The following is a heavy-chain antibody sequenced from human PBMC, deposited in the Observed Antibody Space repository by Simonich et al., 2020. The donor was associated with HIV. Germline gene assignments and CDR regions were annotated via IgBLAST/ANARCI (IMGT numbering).Heavy chain of an antibody. CDR3: ATWEVKGTVVTGFTYWFFDL. CDR2: FDPEVGET. CDR1: GHTLTELS. J-gene: IGHJ2*01. V-gene: IGHV1-24*01. D-gene: IGHD3-9*01. Sequence: QVQLVQSGAEVKKPGASVKVSCKVFGHTLTELSMHWVRQAPGKGLQGVGGFDPEVGETINAQQFQDRVTMTEDTSTDTAYMELSNLRSEDTALYYCATWEVKGTVVTGFTYWFFDLWGRGTLVTVSS.